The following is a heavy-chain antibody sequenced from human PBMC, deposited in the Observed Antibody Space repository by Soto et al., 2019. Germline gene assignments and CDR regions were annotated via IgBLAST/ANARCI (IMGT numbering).Heavy chain of an antibody. V-gene: IGHV4-31*03. Sequence: KPSETLSLTCTVSGGSISSGGYYWSWIRQHPGKGLEWIGYIYYSGSTYYNPSLKSRVTISVDTSKNQFSLKLSSVTAADTAVYYCARNPIGYSYIFDYWGQGTLVTVSS. CDR2: IYYSGST. J-gene: IGHJ4*02. CDR1: GGSISSGGYY. CDR3: ARNPIGYSYIFDY. D-gene: IGHD5-18*01.